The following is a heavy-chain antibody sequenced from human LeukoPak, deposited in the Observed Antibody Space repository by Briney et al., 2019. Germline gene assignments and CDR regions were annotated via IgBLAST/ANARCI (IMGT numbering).Heavy chain of an antibody. V-gene: IGHV4-59*01. CDR3: AGGGSWELPNFDY. CDR2: IYYSGST. D-gene: IGHD1-26*01. CDR1: GGSISSYY. J-gene: IGHJ4*02. Sequence: SETLSLTCTVSGGSISSYYWSWIRQPPRKGLEWIGYIYYSGSTNYNPSLKSRGTISVDTSKNQFSLKLSSVTAADTAVYYCAGGGSWELPNFDYWGQGTLVTVSS.